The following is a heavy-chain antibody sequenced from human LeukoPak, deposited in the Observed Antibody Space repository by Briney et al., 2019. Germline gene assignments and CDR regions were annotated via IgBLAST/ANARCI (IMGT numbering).Heavy chain of an antibody. J-gene: IGHJ6*02. D-gene: IGHD6-13*01. V-gene: IGHV4-39*01. CDR2: IYYSGST. CDR3: TRPIAAAENYYYYGMDV. CDR1: GGSISSYY. Sequence: PSETLSLTCTVSGGSISSYYWGWIRQPPGKGLEWIGSIYYSGSTYYNPSLKSRVTISVDTSKNQFSLKLSSVTAADTAVYYCTRPIAAAENYYYYGMDVWGQGTTVTVSS.